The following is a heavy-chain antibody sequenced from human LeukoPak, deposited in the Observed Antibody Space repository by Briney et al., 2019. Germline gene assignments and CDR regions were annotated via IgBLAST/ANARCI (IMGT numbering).Heavy chain of an antibody. CDR2: ISHSGST. D-gene: IGHD3-22*01. V-gene: IGHV4-34*01. Sequence: SETLSLTCAVYGGSFSDYFWSWIRQPPGKGLEWIGEISHSGSTAYNPSLRSRVTISGDTSKKQFSLKLSSVTAADTAVYYCVTYYYGSSAPKRNYWGQGILVTVSS. CDR1: GGSFSDYF. J-gene: IGHJ4*02. CDR3: VTYYYGSSAPKRNY.